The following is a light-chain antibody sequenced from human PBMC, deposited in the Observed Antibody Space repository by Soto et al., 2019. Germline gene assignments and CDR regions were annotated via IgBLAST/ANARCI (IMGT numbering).Light chain of an antibody. CDR2: AAS. Sequence: DIQMTQSPSSVXXSXGXRVTXTCRASXGISXWLAWYQQKPGKAPKLLIYAASSLQSGVPSRFSGSGSGTDFTLTISSLQPEDFATYYCQQANSFPPTFGPGTKVDIK. V-gene: IGKV1-12*01. J-gene: IGKJ3*01. CDR3: QQANSFPPT. CDR1: XGISXW.